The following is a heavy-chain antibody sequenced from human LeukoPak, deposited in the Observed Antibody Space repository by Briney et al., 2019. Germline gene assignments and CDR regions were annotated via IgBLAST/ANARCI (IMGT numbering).Heavy chain of an antibody. D-gene: IGHD6-19*01. J-gene: IGHJ4*02. V-gene: IGHV3-15*01. CDR1: GFIFSNAW. CDR2: IKSKTDGGTT. CDR3: TTEAVAGTGDFDY. Sequence: PGGSLRLSCAASGFIFSNAWMNWVRQAPGKGLERVGHIKSKTDGGTTDYAAPVKGRFTISRDDSKNTLFLQMNSLKTEDTALYYCTTEAVAGTGDFDYWGQGTLVTVSS.